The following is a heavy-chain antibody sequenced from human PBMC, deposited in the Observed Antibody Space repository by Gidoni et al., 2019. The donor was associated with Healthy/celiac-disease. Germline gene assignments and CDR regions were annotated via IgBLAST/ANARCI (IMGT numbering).Heavy chain of an antibody. J-gene: IGHJ6*03. CDR3: ARDPSKYYDFWSGYYNYHYYYYMDV. V-gene: IGHV3-33*01. Sequence: QVQLVESGGGVVQPGRSLRLSCAASGFTVSSYGMHWVRQAPGKGLEWVAVIWYDGSNKYYADSVKGRFTISRDNSKNTLYLQMNSLRAEDTAVYYCARDPSKYYDFWSGYYNYHYYYYMDVWGKGTTVTVSS. CDR2: IWYDGSNK. D-gene: IGHD3-3*01. CDR1: GFTVSSYG.